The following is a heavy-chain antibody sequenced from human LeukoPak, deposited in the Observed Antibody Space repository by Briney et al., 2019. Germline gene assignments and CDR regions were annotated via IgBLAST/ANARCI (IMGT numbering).Heavy chain of an antibody. CDR1: GFTFSSYA. Sequence: GESLRLSCAASGFTFSSYAMSWVRQAPGKGLEWVSAISGSGGSTYYADSVKGRFTISRDNSKNTLYLQMNSLRAEDTAVYYCAKGSSYMVRELDYWGQGTLVTVSS. D-gene: IGHD3-10*01. V-gene: IGHV3-23*01. CDR3: AKGSSYMVRELDY. CDR2: ISGSGGST. J-gene: IGHJ4*02.